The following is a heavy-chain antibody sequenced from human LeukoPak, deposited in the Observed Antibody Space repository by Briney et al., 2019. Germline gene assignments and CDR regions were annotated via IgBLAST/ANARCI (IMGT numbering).Heavy chain of an antibody. Sequence: GGSLRLSCSASGFTFSSFAMSWVRQAPGKGLEWLLAITGDGDYTYSADSVTGRFTISRDNSKNALFLQMHSLRAEDTAVYYCAKDILTYYYGSSGYYFDTWGQGTLVTVSS. V-gene: IGHV3-23*01. CDR1: GFTFSSFA. D-gene: IGHD3-10*01. J-gene: IGHJ4*02. CDR2: ITGDGDYT. CDR3: AKDILTYYYGSSGYYFDT.